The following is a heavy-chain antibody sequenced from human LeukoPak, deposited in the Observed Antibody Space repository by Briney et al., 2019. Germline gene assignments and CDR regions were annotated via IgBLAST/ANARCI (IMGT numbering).Heavy chain of an antibody. D-gene: IGHD6-6*01. CDR2: INPNSDGT. J-gene: IGHJ4*02. CDR3: ARVPPARQYIDY. CDR1: GYTFTGYC. V-gene: IGHV1-2*02. Sequence: ASVKVSCKASGYTFTGYCMHWVRQAPGHGLEWMGWINPNSDGTNYAQKFQGRVTMTRDTSISTAYMELSRLRSDDTAVYYCARVPPARQYIDYWGQGTLVTVSS.